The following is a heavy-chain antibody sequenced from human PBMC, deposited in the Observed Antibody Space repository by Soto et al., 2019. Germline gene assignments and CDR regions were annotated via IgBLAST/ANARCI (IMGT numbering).Heavy chain of an antibody. V-gene: IGHV4-31*03. CDR3: ARTGSGSSNWFDP. J-gene: IGHJ5*02. D-gene: IGHD3-10*01. CDR2: IYYSGST. CDR1: CGSISSGGYY. Sequence: SETLSLTCTVSCGSISSGGYYWSWIRQHPGKGLEWIGYIYYSGSTYYNPSLKSRVTISVDTSKNQFSLKLSSVTAADTAVYYCARTGSGSSNWFDPWGQGTLVTVSS.